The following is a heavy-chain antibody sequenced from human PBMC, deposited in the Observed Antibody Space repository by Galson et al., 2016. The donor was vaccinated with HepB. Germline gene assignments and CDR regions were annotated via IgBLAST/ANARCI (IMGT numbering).Heavy chain of an antibody. D-gene: IGHD3-16*01. CDR3: ARVMLGRYGPQGTFDI. V-gene: IGHV3-21*01. CDR1: GSTFSINS. CDR2: IASSSSYI. Sequence: SLRLSCAASGSTFSINSMSWVRQALGKGLEWIAAIASSSSYIYYRDSVKGRFTISRDNAKNSLYLQMDSLRAEDTAVYFCARVMLGRYGPQGTFDIWGQGTLVTVSS. J-gene: IGHJ3*02.